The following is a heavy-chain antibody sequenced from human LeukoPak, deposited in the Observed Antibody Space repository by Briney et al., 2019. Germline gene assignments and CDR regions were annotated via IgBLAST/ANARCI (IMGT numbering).Heavy chain of an antibody. D-gene: IGHD5-24*01. CDR2: ISSSGNYI. CDR1: GFNFSSYS. J-gene: IGHJ4*02. V-gene: IGHV3-21*01. Sequence: PGGSLRHSCAACGFNFSSYSMDWVRQAPGKGLQWVAAISSSGNYIYYADSVKGRFTISRDNAKNSLYLQMNSLRVEDTAVYYCARDGRGFKIPEDYWGQGTLVTVSS. CDR3: ARDGRGFKIPEDY.